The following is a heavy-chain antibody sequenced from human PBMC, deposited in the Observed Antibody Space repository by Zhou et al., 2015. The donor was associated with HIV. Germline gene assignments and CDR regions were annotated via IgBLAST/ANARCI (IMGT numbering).Heavy chain of an antibody. J-gene: IGHJ5*02. V-gene: IGHV3-49*04. CDR1: GFNFSDYW. CDR2: IRSKAYGGTT. D-gene: IGHD1-26*01. Sequence: VQLVESGGGVVQPGRSLRLSCAASGFNFSDYWMDWVRQVPGKGLEWVGFIRSKAYGGTTEYAASVKNRFTISRDDSKSIAYLQMNSLKTEDTAVYYCAKDRQAGGSAPHWFDPWGQGTLVTVSS. CDR3: AKDRQAGGSAPHWFDP.